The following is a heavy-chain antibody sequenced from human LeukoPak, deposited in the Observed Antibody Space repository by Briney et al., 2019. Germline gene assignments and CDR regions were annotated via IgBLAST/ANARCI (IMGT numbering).Heavy chain of an antibody. CDR1: GGSISSYY. CDR2: IYYSGST. Sequence: SETLSLTCTVSGGSISSYYWSWIRQPPGKGLEWIGYIYYSGSTNYNPSLKSRVTISVDTSKNQFSLKLSSVTAADTAVYYRARADGGNSGYFQHWGQGTLVTVSS. J-gene: IGHJ1*01. CDR3: ARADGGNSGYFQH. V-gene: IGHV4-59*01. D-gene: IGHD4-23*01.